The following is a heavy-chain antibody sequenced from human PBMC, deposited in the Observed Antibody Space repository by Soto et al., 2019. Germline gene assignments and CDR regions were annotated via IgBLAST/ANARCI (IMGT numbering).Heavy chain of an antibody. Sequence: GGSLRLSCAASGFTFSGYAMTWGRQAPGKGLEWVSSITGSGTSTYYADSVKGRFIISRDNSKNTVSLQMNSLRADDTAVYYCGKSPDFYYYTMEVWGQGTTVTGSS. CDR2: ITGSGTST. CDR1: GFTFSGYA. J-gene: IGHJ6*01. V-gene: IGHV3-23*01. CDR3: GKSPDFYYYTMEV.